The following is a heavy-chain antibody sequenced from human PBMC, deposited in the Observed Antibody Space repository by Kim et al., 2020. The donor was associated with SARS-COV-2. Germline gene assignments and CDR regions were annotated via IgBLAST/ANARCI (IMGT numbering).Heavy chain of an antibody. J-gene: IGHJ6*02. D-gene: IGHD6-19*01. V-gene: IGHV3-13*04. CDR2: IDSAGDT. Sequence: GGSLRLSCTASGFTFSDYDMHWVRQPTGKGLEWVSAIDSAGDTYYPDSVKGRYTISRENAKNSLYLQMNSLRAGDSAVYYCVRGAVTGDDGMDVWGRGTTVSVSS. CDR3: VRGAVTGDDGMDV. CDR1: GFTFSDYD.